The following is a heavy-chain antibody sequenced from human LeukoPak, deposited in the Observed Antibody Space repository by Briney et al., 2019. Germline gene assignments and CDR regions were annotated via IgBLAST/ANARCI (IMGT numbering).Heavy chain of an antibody. CDR1: GGSVSSYY. J-gene: IGHJ4*02. CDR2: IYYSGST. CDR3: ARQAYCGGDCYWTIFDY. Sequence: SETLSLTCTVSGGSVSSYYWSWIRQPPGKGLEWIGYIYYSGSTNYNPSLKSRVTISVDTSKNQFSLKLSSVTAADTAVYYCARQAYCGGDCYWTIFDYWGQGTLVTVSS. D-gene: IGHD2-21*02. V-gene: IGHV4-59*08.